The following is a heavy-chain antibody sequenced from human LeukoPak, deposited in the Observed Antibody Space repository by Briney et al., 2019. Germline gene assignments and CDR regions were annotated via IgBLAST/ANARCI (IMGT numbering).Heavy chain of an antibody. CDR3: AKDRGDWSGYYTLESLDY. J-gene: IGHJ4*02. D-gene: IGHD3-3*01. CDR2: IRYDGSNK. CDR1: GFTFSSYG. Sequence: GGSLRLSCAASGFTFSSYGMHWVRQAPGKGLEWVAFIRYDGSNKYYADSVKGRFTISRDNSKNTLYLQMNSLRAEDTAVYYCAKDRGDWSGYYTLESLDYWGQGTLVTVSS. V-gene: IGHV3-30*02.